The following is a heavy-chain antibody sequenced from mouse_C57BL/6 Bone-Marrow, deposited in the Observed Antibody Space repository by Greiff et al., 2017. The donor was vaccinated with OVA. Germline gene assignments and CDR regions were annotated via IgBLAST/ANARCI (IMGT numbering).Heavy chain of an antibody. D-gene: IGHD2-4*01. V-gene: IGHV14-4*01. CDR3: TTYYEAMDY. Sequence: EVQLQQSGAELVRPGASVKLSCTASGFNIKDDYMHWVKQRPEQGLEWIGWIDPENGDTEYASKFQGKATITADTASNTAYLQLSSLTSEDTAVYYCTTYYEAMDYWGQGTSVTVSS. CDR1: GFNIKDDY. J-gene: IGHJ4*01. CDR2: IDPENGDT.